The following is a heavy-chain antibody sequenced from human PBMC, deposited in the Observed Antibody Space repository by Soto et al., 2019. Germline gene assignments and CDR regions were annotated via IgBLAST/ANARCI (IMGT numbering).Heavy chain of an antibody. CDR2: ISYSAANT. Sequence: SLRLSCASSGFAFSTNAMNWVRQAPGKGLEWVSTISYSAANTYYADSAKGRLTISRDNSKNTLYLQMSSLRAEDTAVYYCARGLPIDYWGPGTLVTVSS. CDR3: ARGLPIDY. CDR1: GFAFSTNA. V-gene: IGHV3-23*01. J-gene: IGHJ4*02.